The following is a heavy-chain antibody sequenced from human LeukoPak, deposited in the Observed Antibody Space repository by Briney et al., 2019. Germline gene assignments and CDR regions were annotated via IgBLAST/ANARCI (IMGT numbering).Heavy chain of an antibody. V-gene: IGHV4-59*01. CDR3: ARVYGDDVVDV. CDR1: GGSISSYY. J-gene: IGHJ4*02. Sequence: PSETLSLACTVSGGSISSYYWSWIRRPPGQGLEWIGNIYYSGSTNYNPSLKSRVTISVDTSKNQFSLKLSSVTAADTAVYYCARVYGDDVVDVWGQGTLVTVSS. CDR2: IYYSGST. D-gene: IGHD4-17*01.